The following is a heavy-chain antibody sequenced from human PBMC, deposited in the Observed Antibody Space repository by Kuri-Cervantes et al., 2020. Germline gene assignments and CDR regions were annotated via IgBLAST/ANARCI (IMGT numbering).Heavy chain of an antibody. D-gene: IGHD3-16*01. CDR2: VSAYNGDT. V-gene: IGHV1-18*01. CDR1: GYTSNSYS. CDR3: AGSMTTAPDLGY. J-gene: IGHJ4*02. Sequence: ASVKVSCKASGYTSNSYSITWARQAPGQGLEWMGWVSAYNGDTKYVESLQGRVTMTRDTSTNTAYMELRRLRSDDTAVYYCAGSMTTAPDLGYWGQGTLVTVSS.